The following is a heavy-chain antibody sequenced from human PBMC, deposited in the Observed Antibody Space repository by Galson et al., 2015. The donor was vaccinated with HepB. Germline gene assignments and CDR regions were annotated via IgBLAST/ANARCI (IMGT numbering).Heavy chain of an antibody. Sequence: SVKVSCKASGYTFTSYAMHWVRQAPGQRLEWMGWINAGNGNTKYSQKFQGRVTITRDTSASTAYMELSSLRSEDTAVYYCARGRGGYCSGGSCRRNYYYGMDVWGQGTTVTVSS. D-gene: IGHD2-15*01. CDR3: ARGRGGYCSGGSCRRNYYYGMDV. J-gene: IGHJ6*02. CDR1: GYTFTSYA. V-gene: IGHV1-3*01. CDR2: INAGNGNT.